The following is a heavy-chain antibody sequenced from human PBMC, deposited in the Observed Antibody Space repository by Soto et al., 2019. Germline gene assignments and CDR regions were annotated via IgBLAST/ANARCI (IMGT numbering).Heavy chain of an antibody. Sequence: EVQRLESGGGLVQPGGSLRLSCAASGFTFSSYAMSWVRQAPGKGLEWVSVISGSGDSTYYADSVRGRFTISRDNSNNTLYLQLISLRAVDTALYYCAKVRDGAVAGPIKFYGMNVGSQGTTVTVSS. CDR2: ISGSGDST. CDR3: AKVRDGAVAGPIKFYGMNV. D-gene: IGHD6-13*01. V-gene: IGHV3-23*01. CDR1: GFTFSSYA. J-gene: IGHJ6*02.